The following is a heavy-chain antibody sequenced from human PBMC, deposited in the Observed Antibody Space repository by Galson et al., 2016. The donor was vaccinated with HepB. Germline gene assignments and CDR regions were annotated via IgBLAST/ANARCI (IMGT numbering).Heavy chain of an antibody. Sequence: SLRLSCAASRFTFSTYAMAWVRQAPGKGLEWVAVIWYDGSNKYYADSVKGRFTISRDNSKNTLYLQMNSLRAKDTAVYYCARARPLRARNSMDVWGQGTTVTVSS. CDR3: ARARPLRARNSMDV. CDR1: RFTFSTYA. D-gene: IGHD3-10*01. CDR2: IWYDGSNK. V-gene: IGHV3-33*08. J-gene: IGHJ6*02.